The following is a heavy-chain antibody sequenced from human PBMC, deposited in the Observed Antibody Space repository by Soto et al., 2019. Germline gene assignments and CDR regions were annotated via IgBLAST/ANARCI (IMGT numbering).Heavy chain of an antibody. D-gene: IGHD3-10*01. CDR2: ISGSGGST. J-gene: IGHJ6*03. CDR3: AKGSRWFGGKDYYMDV. Sequence: GGSLRLSCAASGFTFSSYAMSWVRQAPGKGLEWVSAISGSGGSTYYADSVKGRFTISRDNSKNTLYLQMNSLRAEDTAVYYCAKGSRWFGGKDYYMDVWGKGTTVTVSS. V-gene: IGHV3-23*01. CDR1: GFTFSSYA.